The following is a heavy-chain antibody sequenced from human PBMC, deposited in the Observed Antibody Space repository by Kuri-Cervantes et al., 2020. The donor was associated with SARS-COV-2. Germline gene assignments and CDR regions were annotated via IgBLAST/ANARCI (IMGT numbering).Heavy chain of an antibody. Sequence: GESLKISCAASGFTFSSYGMHWVRQAPGKGLEWVAFIRYDGSNKYYADSVKGRFTISRDNSKNTLYLQMNSLRAEDTAVYYCANSLLMRIDYWGQGTLVTVSS. CDR2: IRYDGSNK. V-gene: IGHV3-30*02. CDR3: ANSLLMRIDY. J-gene: IGHJ4*02. CDR1: GFTFSSYG. D-gene: IGHD2-15*01.